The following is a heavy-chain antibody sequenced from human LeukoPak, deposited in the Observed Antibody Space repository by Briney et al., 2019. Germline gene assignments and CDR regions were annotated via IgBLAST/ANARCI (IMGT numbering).Heavy chain of an antibody. D-gene: IGHD3-10*01. J-gene: IGHJ6*02. CDR1: GFTFSSYW. V-gene: IGHV3-48*04. Sequence: PGGSPRLSCAASGFTFSSYWMHWVRQAPGKGLEWVSYISSSGSTIYYADSVKGRFTISRDNAKNSLYLQMNSLRAEDTAVYYCARDRAYYYGSGSYSYYYYGMDVWGQGTTVTVSS. CDR3: ARDRAYYYGSGSYSYYYYGMDV. CDR2: ISSSGSTI.